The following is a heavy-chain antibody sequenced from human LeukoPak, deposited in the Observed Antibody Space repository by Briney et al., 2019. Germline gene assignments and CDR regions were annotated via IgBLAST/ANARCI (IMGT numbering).Heavy chain of an antibody. CDR1: GFTFSSYA. CDR3: AREIAGYSSGWYGYFDY. CDR2: ISGSGGST. J-gene: IGHJ4*02. V-gene: IGHV3-23*01. D-gene: IGHD6-19*01. Sequence: GGSLRLSCAASGFTFSSYAMSWVRQAPGKGLEWVSAISGSGGSTYYADSVKGRFTISRDNSKNTQYLQMNSLRAEDTAVYYCAREIAGYSSGWYGYFDYWGQGTLVTVSS.